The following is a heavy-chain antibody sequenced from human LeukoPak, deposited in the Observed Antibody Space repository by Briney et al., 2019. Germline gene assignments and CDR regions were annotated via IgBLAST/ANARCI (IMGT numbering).Heavy chain of an antibody. J-gene: IGHJ4*02. D-gene: IGHD3-22*01. V-gene: IGHV3-23*01. CDR1: GFTFSSYA. Sequence: PGGSLRLSCAASGFTFSSYAMSWVRQAPGKGLEWVSTISGSGGSTYYADFVKGRFTISRDNSKNTLYLQMNSLRAEDTAVYYCAKHDRSVYYMSGFDYWGQGTLVTVSS. CDR3: AKHDRSVYYMSGFDY. CDR2: ISGSGGST.